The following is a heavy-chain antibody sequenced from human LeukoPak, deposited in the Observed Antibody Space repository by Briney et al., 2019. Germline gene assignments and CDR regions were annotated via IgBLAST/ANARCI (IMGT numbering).Heavy chain of an antibody. CDR3: ARVPPGYDSSGYRHWYFDL. Sequence: PSETLSLTCTVSGGSISSYYWSWILQPPGKGLEWIGYIYYSGSTNYNPSLKSRVTISVDTSKNQFSLKLSSVTAADTAVYYCARVPPGYDSSGYRHWYFDLWGRGTLVTVSS. D-gene: IGHD3-22*01. CDR2: IYYSGST. J-gene: IGHJ2*01. V-gene: IGHV4-59*01. CDR1: GGSISSYY.